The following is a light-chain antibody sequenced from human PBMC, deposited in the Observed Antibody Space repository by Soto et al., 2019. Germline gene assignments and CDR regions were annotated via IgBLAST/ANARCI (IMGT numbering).Light chain of an antibody. Sequence: DIVMTQSPDSLAVSLGERATINCKSSQSVLYSSNNKNYLAWYQQKPGQPPKLLIYWASTRESGVRDRFSGSGSETDFTLTISSLQAEDVAVYYCQQYYSTPPTFGQGTKVDIK. V-gene: IGKV4-1*01. CDR2: WAS. CDR3: QQYYSTPPT. J-gene: IGKJ1*01. CDR1: QSVLYSSNNKNY.